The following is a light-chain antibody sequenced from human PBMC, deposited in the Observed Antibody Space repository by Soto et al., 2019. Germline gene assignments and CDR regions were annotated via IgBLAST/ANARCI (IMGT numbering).Light chain of an antibody. V-gene: IGLV1-47*02. J-gene: IGLJ1*01. CDR3: AAWDDNLKAYV. CDR1: TSNIGTFY. Sequence: QSVLTQPPSASSTPGQTVTISCSGSTSNIGTFYVYWYQHLPGTSPKLLIYTDDQRTSGVSDRFSGSKSGTSASLAISGLRSDDEADYYCAAWDDNLKAYVFGSGTKLTVL. CDR2: TDD.